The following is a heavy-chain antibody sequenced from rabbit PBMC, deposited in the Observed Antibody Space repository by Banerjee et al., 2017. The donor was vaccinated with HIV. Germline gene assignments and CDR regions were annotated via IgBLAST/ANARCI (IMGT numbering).Heavy chain of an antibody. D-gene: IGHD7-1*01. CDR2: IYAGSSGST. V-gene: IGHV1S40*01. CDR3: ARDAGGDGYSNDL. J-gene: IGHJ4*01. CDR1: GFSFSSSYY. Sequence: GDLVKPGASLTLTCTASGFSFSSSYYMYWVRQAPGKGPEWIACIYAGSSGSTYYASWAKGRFTISKTSSTTVTLQMTSLTAADTATYFCARDAGGDGYSNDLWGPGTLVTVS.